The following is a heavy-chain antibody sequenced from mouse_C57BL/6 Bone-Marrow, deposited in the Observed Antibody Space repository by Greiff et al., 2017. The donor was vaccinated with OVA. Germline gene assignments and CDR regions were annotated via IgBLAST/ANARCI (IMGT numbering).Heavy chain of an antibody. V-gene: IGHV1-81*01. J-gene: IGHJ3*01. CDR1: GYTFTSYG. CDR3: AREDGYLAWFAY. Sequence: VQLKESGAELARPGASVKLSCKASGYTFTSYGISWVKQRTGQGLEWIGEIYPRSGNTYYNEKFKGKATLTADKSSSTAYMELRSLTSEDSAVYFCAREDGYLAWFAYWGQGTLVTVSA. D-gene: IGHD2-3*01. CDR2: IYPRSGNT.